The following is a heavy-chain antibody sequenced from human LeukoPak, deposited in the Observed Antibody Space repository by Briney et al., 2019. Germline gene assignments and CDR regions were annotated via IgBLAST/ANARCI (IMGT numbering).Heavy chain of an antibody. Sequence: SETLSLTCTVSGDSISSSSYYWGWIRQPPGKGLEWIGNIYYSGSTFYNPSLKSRVTISVDTSKNQFSLKLSSVTAADTAVYYCARRGSSWHLVSFDYWGQGTLVTVSS. D-gene: IGHD6-13*01. CDR1: GDSISSSSYY. V-gene: IGHV4-39*01. CDR3: ARRGSSWHLVSFDY. CDR2: IYYSGST. J-gene: IGHJ4*02.